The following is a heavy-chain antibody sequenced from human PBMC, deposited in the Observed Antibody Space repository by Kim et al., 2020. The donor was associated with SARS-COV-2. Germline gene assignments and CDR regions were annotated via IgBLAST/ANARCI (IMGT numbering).Heavy chain of an antibody. D-gene: IGHD5-12*01. Sequence: ASVKVSCKASGYTFTSYYMHWVRQAPGQGLEWMGIINPSGGSTSYAQKFQGRVTMTRDTSTSTVYMELSSLRSEDTAVYYCARSPRDGYNFYYFDYWGQGTLVTVSS. J-gene: IGHJ4*02. V-gene: IGHV1-46*01. CDR1: GYTFTSYY. CDR3: ARSPRDGYNFYYFDY. CDR2: INPSGGST.